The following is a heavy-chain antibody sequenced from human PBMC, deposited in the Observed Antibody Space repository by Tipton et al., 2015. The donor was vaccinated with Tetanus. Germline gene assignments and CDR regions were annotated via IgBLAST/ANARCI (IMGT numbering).Heavy chain of an antibody. Sequence: SLRLSCAASGFSFSKCGVHWVRQAPGKGLEWVAVVSQDGNNKYYGESVKGRFTISRGNSKDTLYLQMTRLRAEDTALYYCAGPRRAWGTFEVWGQGTMVIVSS. CDR3: AGPRRAWGTFEV. V-gene: IGHV3-30*03. CDR2: VSQDGNNK. J-gene: IGHJ3*01. CDR1: GFSFSKCG. D-gene: IGHD3-16*01.